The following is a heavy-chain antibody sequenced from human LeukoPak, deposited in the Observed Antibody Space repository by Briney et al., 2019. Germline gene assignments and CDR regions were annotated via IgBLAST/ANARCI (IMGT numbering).Heavy chain of an antibody. J-gene: IGHJ5*02. D-gene: IGHD2-21*02. V-gene: IGHV3-21*01. Sequence: GGSLRLSCAASGFTFSSYSMNWVRQAPGKGLEWVSSISSSSSYIYYADSVKGRFTISRDNAKNSLYLQMNSLRAEDTAVYYCARDKGVEAYCGGDCYPTFDPWGQGTLVTVSS. CDR3: ARDKGVEAYCGGDCYPTFDP. CDR2: ISSSSSYI. CDR1: GFTFSSYS.